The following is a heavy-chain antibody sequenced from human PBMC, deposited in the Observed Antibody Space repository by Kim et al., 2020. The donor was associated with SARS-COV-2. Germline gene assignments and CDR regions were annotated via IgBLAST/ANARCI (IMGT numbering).Heavy chain of an antibody. V-gene: IGHV3-66*01. Sequence: GGSLRLSCAASGFTVSSNYMSWVRQAPGKGLEWVSVIYSGGSTYYADSVKGRFTISRDNSKNTLYLQMNSLRAEDTAVYYCARSYGSGSLDDFDIWGQGTMVIVSS. CDR1: GFTVSSNY. CDR2: IYSGGST. CDR3: ARSYGSGSLDDFDI. J-gene: IGHJ3*02. D-gene: IGHD3-10*01.